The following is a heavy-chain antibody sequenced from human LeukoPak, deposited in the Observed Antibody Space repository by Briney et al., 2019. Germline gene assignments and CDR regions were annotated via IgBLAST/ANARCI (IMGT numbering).Heavy chain of an antibody. Sequence: SSVKVSCKASGGTFSSYAISWVRQAPGQGLEWMGRIIPIFGTANYAQKFQGRVTITTDESTSTAYMELSSLRSEATAVYYCARGYYEFWSGSGPGWFDRWGQGILVTVSS. CDR3: ARGYYEFWSGSGPGWFDR. CDR2: IIPIFGTA. D-gene: IGHD3-3*01. CDR1: GGTFSSYA. V-gene: IGHV1-69*05. J-gene: IGHJ5*02.